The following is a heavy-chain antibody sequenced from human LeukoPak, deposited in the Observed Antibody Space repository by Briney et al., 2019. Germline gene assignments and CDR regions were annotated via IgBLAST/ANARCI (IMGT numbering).Heavy chain of an antibody. CDR1: GFSVSSNY. CDR3: ARDWGRGMATMEGEDS. J-gene: IGHJ4*02. D-gene: IGHD5-24*01. Sequence: GGSLRLSCAVSGFSVSSNYMSWVRQAPGKGLEWVSIIFAGDSTYYADSVKGRFTISRDNSKNTLYLQMNSLRAEDTAVYYCARDWGRGMATMEGEDSWGQGTLVTVSS. CDR2: IFAGDST. V-gene: IGHV3-66*01.